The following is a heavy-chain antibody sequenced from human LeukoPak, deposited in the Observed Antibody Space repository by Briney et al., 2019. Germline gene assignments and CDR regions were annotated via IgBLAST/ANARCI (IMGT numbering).Heavy chain of an antibody. CDR3: ARLGSGSNY. V-gene: IGHV4-61*01. D-gene: IGHD3-10*01. J-gene: IGHJ4*02. Sequence: SETLSLTCTVSGGSVSSGNYYWSWIRQPPGKGLEWIGYIYYSGSTNHNPSLKSRVTMSVDTSKNQFSLQLSSVNPEDTAVYYCARLGSGSNYWGQGTLVTVSS. CDR1: GGSVSSGNYY. CDR2: IYYSGST.